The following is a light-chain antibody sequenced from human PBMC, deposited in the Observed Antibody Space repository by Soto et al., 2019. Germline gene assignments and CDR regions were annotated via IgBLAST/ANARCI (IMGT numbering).Light chain of an antibody. CDR2: DAS. J-gene: IGKJ4*01. Sequence: EIVLTQSPSTLSLSPGERATLSSRASQSVSNYLAWYQQKPGQAPRLLMYDASSRATGIPARFSGSGSGTDFTLTISSLEPGDFAVYYCQQRSNWPSTFGGGTKVEI. CDR3: QQRSNWPST. V-gene: IGKV3-11*01. CDR1: QSVSNY.